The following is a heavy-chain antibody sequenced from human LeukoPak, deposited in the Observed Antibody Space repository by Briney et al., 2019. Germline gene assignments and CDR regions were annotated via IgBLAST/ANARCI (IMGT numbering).Heavy chain of an antibody. Sequence: GGSLRLSCTASGITFGDYGVSWFRQAPGKGLEWIGFIRSKTYGGTTEDAASVRGRFTLSRDDSKNIVYLEMNILRAEDTAVYYCSTNYWRLGFDYWGQGTLVTVSS. V-gene: IGHV3-49*03. D-gene: IGHD1-1*01. CDR1: GITFGDYG. CDR2: IRSKTYGGTT. J-gene: IGHJ4*02. CDR3: STNYWRLGFDY.